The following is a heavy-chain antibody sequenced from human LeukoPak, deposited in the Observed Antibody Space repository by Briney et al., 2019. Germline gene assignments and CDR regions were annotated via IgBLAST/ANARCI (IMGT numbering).Heavy chain of an antibody. J-gene: IGHJ4*02. Sequence: NASQTLSLTCAVYSGSFSGYFWTSVRQPPGMGLEWIGEINQRGSTNYNPSLKSRVTMSVDTSKNHFSLRLSSVTAADTAVYYCARGSIYYGDSSVYFDYWAQGTLVTVSS. D-gene: IGHD3-22*01. CDR3: ARGSIYYGDSSVYFDY. CDR1: SGSFSGYF. CDR2: INQRGST. V-gene: IGHV4-34*01.